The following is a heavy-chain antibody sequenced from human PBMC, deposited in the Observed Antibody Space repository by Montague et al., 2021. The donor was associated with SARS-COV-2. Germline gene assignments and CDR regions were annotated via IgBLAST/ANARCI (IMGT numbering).Heavy chain of an antibody. J-gene: IGHJ4*02. CDR1: GDSISRFY. D-gene: IGHD2-15*01. V-gene: IGHV4-4*07. Sequence: SETLSLTCTVSGDSISRFYWNWIRQPAGKGLEWIGRIYASGGTNYNPSLKSRVTMSVDTSKNQFSLKLNSVTAADTAVYYCGRGVVAATPVVDYWGRGTLVTASS. CDR2: IYASGGT. CDR3: GRGVVAATPVVDY.